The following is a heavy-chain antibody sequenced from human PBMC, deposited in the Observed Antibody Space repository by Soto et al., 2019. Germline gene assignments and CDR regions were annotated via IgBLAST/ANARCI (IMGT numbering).Heavy chain of an antibody. CDR2: IKSKIDGETL. D-gene: IGHD3-10*01. J-gene: IGHJ4*02. V-gene: IGHV3-15*01. CDR3: XXXVAVPFGDY. CDR1: GFTFSNAW. Sequence: EVQLVESGGGLVKPGGSLRLSCAASGFTFSNAWMSWVRQAPGKGLEWVGRIKSKIDGETLDYAAPVKGRFTISRDDSXXTXXXXXXXXXXXXXXXXXXXXXVAVPFGDYWGQGTLVTVSS.